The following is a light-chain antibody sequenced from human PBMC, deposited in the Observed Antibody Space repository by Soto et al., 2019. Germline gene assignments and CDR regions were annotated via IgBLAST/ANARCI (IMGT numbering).Light chain of an antibody. CDR2: DAS. CDR1: QSISSW. Sequence: DIPMTQSPSTLSASVGDRVTITCRASQSISSWLAWYQQKPGKAPKLLIYDASSLESGVPSRFSGSGSGTEFTLTNSSLQPDDFATYYCQRYNTYSFGPGTKVDIK. V-gene: IGKV1-5*01. CDR3: QRYNTYS. J-gene: IGKJ3*01.